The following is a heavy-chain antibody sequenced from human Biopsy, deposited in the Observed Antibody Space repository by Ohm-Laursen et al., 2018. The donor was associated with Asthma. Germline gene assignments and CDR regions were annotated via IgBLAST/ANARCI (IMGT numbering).Heavy chain of an antibody. D-gene: IGHD3-22*01. V-gene: IGHV4-31*03. CDR2: IYYSGST. CDR1: YGSITSGGYY. J-gene: IGHJ4*02. CDR3: ARAQDYYDSRGYCRSFDY. Sequence: SQTLSLTCTASYGSITSGGYYWTWIRQHPGKGLEWIGFIYYSGSTYYNPSLKSRVSISIDTSKNQFSLKLSSVTAADTAVYYCARAQDYYDSRGYCRSFDYWGQGTLVTVSS.